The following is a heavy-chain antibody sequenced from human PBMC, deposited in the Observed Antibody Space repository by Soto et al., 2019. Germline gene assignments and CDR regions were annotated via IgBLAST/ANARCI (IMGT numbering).Heavy chain of an antibody. CDR2: INSDGSST. J-gene: IGHJ6*02. D-gene: IGHD6-19*01. CDR3: ARAYSSGWYHPPEYGMDV. CDR1: GFTFSSYW. V-gene: IGHV3-74*01. Sequence: GGSLRLSCAASGFTFSSYWMHWVRQAPGKGLVWVSRINSDGSSTSYADSVKGRFTISRDNAKNTLYLQMNSLRAEDTAVYYCARAYSSGWYHPPEYGMDVWGQGTTVTVSS.